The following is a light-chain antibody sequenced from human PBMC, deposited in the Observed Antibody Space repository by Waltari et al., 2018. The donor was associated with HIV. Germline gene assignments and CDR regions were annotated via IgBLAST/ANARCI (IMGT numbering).Light chain of an antibody. J-gene: IGKJ2*03. CDR2: GAS. CDR3: QQYGSSPRS. Sequence: IVLSQFPGTRSLSPGERAMSTGRASQSFSSSYLAWYQQKPGQAPRLLIYGASSRATGIPDRFSGSGSGTDFTLTISRLEPEDFAVYYCQQYGSSPRSFGQGTKLEIK. V-gene: IGKV3-20*01. CDR1: QSFSSSY.